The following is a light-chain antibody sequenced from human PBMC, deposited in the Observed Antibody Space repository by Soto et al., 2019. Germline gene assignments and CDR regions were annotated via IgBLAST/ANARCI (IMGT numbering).Light chain of an antibody. CDR1: QSLSTW. J-gene: IGKJ1*01. V-gene: IGKV1-5*03. Sequence: IPITHSPPTLSASVVHRVTLTCRASQSLSTWLVWYQQEHGKAPKLLIHKAAVSQSGVPSRFSGSGSGTDFTLTISSLHPDDFATYYCQQYNSYSPTFGQGTKVDIK. CDR2: KAA. CDR3: QQYNSYSPT.